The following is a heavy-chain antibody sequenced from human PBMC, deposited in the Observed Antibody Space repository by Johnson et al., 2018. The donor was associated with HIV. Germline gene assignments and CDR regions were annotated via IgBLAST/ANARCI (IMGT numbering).Heavy chain of an antibody. D-gene: IGHD3-10*01. CDR1: GFTFDDYG. V-gene: IGHV3-23*04. CDR3: AKAMSPMVRGNI. Sequence: VQLVESGGGVVRPGGSLRLSCAAFGFTFDDYGMSWVRQAPEKGLEWVSAISGSGGSTYYADSVKGRFTISRDNSKNTLYLQMNSLRAEDTAVYYCAKAMSPMVRGNIWGQGTMVTVSS. CDR2: ISGSGGST. J-gene: IGHJ3*02.